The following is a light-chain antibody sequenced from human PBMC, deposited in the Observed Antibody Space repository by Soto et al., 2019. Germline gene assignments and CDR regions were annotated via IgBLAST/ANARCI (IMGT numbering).Light chain of an antibody. CDR3: QQYNNWPLWT. CDR2: GAS. V-gene: IGKV3-15*01. J-gene: IGKJ1*01. CDR1: QSVSSN. Sequence: EIEMTQSPATLSKSPGERATLSCRASQSVSSNLAWYQQKPGQAPRLLIYGASTRATGIPARFSGSGSGTEFTLTISSLQSEDFAVYYCQQYNNWPLWTFGQGSMVAIK.